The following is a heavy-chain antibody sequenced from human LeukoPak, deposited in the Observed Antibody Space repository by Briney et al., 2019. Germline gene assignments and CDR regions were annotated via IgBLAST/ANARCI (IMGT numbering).Heavy chain of an antibody. CDR3: AGERGEEYSSGWYKTNFFYN. V-gene: IGHV4-4*02. D-gene: IGHD6-19*01. Sequence: GSLRLSCAASGFTVSSNYMSWVRQAPGKGLEWIGEIYHSGSTNSNPSLKTRVTISVDKSKNQFSLQLTSVTGADTAVYYCAGERGEEYSSGWYKTNFFYNWGQGIRVTVSS. J-gene: IGHJ4*02. CDR1: GFTVSSNY. CDR2: IYHSGST.